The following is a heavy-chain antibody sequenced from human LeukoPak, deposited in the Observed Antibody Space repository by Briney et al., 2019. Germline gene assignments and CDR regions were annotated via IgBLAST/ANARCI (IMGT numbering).Heavy chain of an antibody. D-gene: IGHD5-24*01. J-gene: IGHJ4*02. CDR2: IYYGGST. CDR1: GGSISSYY. CDR3: AGGRWLQAFDY. Sequence: SETLSLTCTVSGGSISSYYWSWIRQPPGKGLEWIGYIYYGGSTNYNPSLKSRVTISVDTSKNQFSLKLSSVTAADTAVYYCAGGRWLQAFDYWGQGTLVTVSS. V-gene: IGHV4-59*01.